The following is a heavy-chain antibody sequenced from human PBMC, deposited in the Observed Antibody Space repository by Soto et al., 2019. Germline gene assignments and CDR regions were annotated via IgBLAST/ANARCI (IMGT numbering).Heavy chain of an antibody. CDR2: ITWNSDDI. CDR1: GFTFDDYA. Sequence: GGSLRLSCAATGFTFDDYAMHWVRQAPGKGLEWVAGITWNSDDIDYADSVKGRFTISRDNAKNTLHLQMNSLRAEDAAFYYCVSRNHNNWFFDFWGQGTLVTVSS. CDR3: VSRNHNNWFFDF. D-gene: IGHD1-1*01. V-gene: IGHV3-9*01. J-gene: IGHJ4*02.